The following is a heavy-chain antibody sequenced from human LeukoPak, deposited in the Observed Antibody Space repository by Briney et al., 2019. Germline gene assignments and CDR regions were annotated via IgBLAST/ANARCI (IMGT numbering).Heavy chain of an antibody. CDR1: GFTFSSYA. CDR3: ARDQQGATTVDY. J-gene: IGHJ4*02. CDR2: ISYDGGNK. V-gene: IGHV3-30-3*01. D-gene: IGHD1-26*01. Sequence: GRSLRLSCAASGFTFSSYALHWVRQAPGKGLEWVAVISYDGGNKIYADSVKGRFTISRDNSKNTLYLQMNSLRAEDRAVYYCARDQQGATTVDYWGQGTLVTVSS.